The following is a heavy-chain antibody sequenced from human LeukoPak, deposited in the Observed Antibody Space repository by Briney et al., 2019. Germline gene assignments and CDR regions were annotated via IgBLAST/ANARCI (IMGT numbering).Heavy chain of an antibody. D-gene: IGHD3-3*01. CDR3: AREVLGLGYDFWSGYSYGMDV. J-gene: IGHJ6*02. CDR2: IWYDGSNK. V-gene: IGHV3-33*07. Sequence: LSLTCTVSGVSVSSDDYYWTWIRQAPGKGLEWVAVIWYDGSNKYYADSVKGRFTISRDNSKNTLYLQMNSLRAEDTAVYYCAREVLGLGYDFWSGYSYGMDVWGQGTTVTVSS. CDR1: GVSVSSDD.